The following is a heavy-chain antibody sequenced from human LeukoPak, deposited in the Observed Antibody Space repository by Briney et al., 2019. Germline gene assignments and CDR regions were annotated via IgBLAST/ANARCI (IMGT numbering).Heavy chain of an antibody. J-gene: IGHJ2*01. V-gene: IGHV4-30-4*08. D-gene: IGHD4-23*01. Sequence: SQTLSLTCTVSGGSISSGDYYWSWIRQPPGKGLEWIAYIYYTGTTNYNPTLKSRVTISQDMSKNQFSLKLTSVTAADTAVYHCVRLSVISPHRYFDLWGRGTLVTVSS. CDR2: IYYTGTT. CDR1: GGSISSGDYY. CDR3: VRLSVISPHRYFDL.